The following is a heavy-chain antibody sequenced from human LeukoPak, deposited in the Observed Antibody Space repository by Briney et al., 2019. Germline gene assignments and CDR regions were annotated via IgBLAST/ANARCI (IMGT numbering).Heavy chain of an antibody. J-gene: IGHJ4*02. V-gene: IGHV4-59*01. CDR2: IYYSGNT. Sequence: SETLSLTCTASGGSISSYSWTWIRQPPGKGLEWIGYIYYSGNTNYNPSLKSRVTISVDMSKNQFSLKLSSVTSADTAVYFCARETIAVAGTPYFDYWGQGTLVTVSS. D-gene: IGHD6-19*01. CDR1: GGSISSYS. CDR3: ARETIAVAGTPYFDY.